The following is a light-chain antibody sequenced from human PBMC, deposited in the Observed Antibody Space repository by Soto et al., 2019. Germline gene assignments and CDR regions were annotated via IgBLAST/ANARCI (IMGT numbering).Light chain of an antibody. CDR2: G. V-gene: IGLV1-40*01. CDR1: SSNIGAGYP. Sequence: QSLLRQPPSVSGAPGQRFTISCTGSSSNIGAGYPVHWYQQLPGTAPKLLVAGNRPSGVPDRFSVSKSGASASLAITGLQAEDEDDYYCQSYDSSLSRRWVFGGGTKVTV. J-gene: IGLJ3*02. CDR3: QSYDSSLSRRWV.